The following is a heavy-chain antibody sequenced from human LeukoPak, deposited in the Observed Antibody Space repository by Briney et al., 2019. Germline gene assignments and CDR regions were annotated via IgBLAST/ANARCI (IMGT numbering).Heavy chain of an antibody. V-gene: IGHV4-59*01. CDR3: ARVSSSWYNDVSFDP. J-gene: IGHJ5*02. Sequence: SETLSLTCTVSGGSISSYYWSWIRQPPGKGLEWIGYIYYSGSTNYNPSLKSRVTISVDTSKNQFSLKLSSVTAADTAVYYCARVSSSWYNDVSFDPRGQGTLVTVSS. D-gene: IGHD6-13*01. CDR1: GGSISSYY. CDR2: IYYSGST.